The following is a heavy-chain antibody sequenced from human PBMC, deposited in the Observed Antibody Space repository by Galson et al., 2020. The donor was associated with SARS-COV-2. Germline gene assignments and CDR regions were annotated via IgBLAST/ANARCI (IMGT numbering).Heavy chain of an antibody. Sequence: SETLSLTCTVSGGSISSNSYSWGWIRQPPGKGLEWIGSFFYSGSTYYNPSLKSRVTISVDTSKNQFSLKLTSVTAAETAVYSCARDLGYTYGRQTIFDYWGQGTLVTVSS. D-gene: IGHD5-18*01. CDR2: FFYSGST. J-gene: IGHJ4*02. V-gene: IGHV4-39*07. CDR3: ARDLGYTYGRQTIFDY. CDR1: GGSISSNSYS.